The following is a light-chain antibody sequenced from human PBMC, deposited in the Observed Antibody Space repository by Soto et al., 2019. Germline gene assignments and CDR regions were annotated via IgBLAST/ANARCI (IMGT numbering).Light chain of an antibody. CDR3: QQYCSSPYT. J-gene: IGKJ2*01. Sequence: EIVLTQSPATLSLSPGERATLSCRASQSGSSNYLAWYQQKPGQAPRLLMYGASSRATGIPARFSGSGSGTDFTLTISRVEPEDGVVYDCQQYCSSPYTFGQGTKLEIK. CDR2: GAS. V-gene: IGKV3-20*01. CDR1: QSGSSNY.